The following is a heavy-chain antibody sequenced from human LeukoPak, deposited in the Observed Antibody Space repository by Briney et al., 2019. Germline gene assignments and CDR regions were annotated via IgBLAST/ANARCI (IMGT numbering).Heavy chain of an antibody. V-gene: IGHV4-30-2*01. CDR3: ARASPPYDSSGYPVHWYYGMDV. CDR1: GGSISSGGYS. Sequence: SQTLSLTCAVSGGSISSGGYSWSWIRQPPGKGLEWIGYIYHSGSTYYNPSLKSRVTISVDRSKNQFSLKLSSVTAADTAVYSCARASPPYDSSGYPVHWYYGMDVWGQGTTVTVSS. J-gene: IGHJ6*02. CDR2: IYHSGST. D-gene: IGHD3-22*01.